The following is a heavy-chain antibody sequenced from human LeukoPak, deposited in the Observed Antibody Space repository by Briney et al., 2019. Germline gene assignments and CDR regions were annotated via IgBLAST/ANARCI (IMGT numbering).Heavy chain of an antibody. J-gene: IGHJ3*02. CDR3: ARPLDEAADGFDI. V-gene: IGHV5-51*01. Sequence: GESLKISCKGSGYSFTNYWIGWVRQMPGKGLEWLGVIYPADSDTRYTPSFQGQVTISADKSSTTAYLQWSSLKASDTAMYYCARPLDEAADGFDIWGQGTMVTVSS. D-gene: IGHD6-25*01. CDR1: GYSFTNYW. CDR2: IYPADSDT.